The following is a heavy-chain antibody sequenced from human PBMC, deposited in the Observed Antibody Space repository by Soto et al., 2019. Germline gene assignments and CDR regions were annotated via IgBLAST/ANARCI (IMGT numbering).Heavy chain of an antibody. CDR2: VNPDGSTT. CDR1: KFSFSGYW. Sequence: EVQLVESGGGLVQPGGSLRLSCAASKFSFSGYWMHWVRQAPGKGLMWVSRVNPDGSTTTYGDSVKGRLTIPRDNAKNTVFLQMNSLRADDTAVYYCAKVASGSYDWFDPWGQGTLVTVSS. D-gene: IGHD1-26*01. CDR3: AKVASGSYDWFDP. J-gene: IGHJ5*02. V-gene: IGHV3-74*01.